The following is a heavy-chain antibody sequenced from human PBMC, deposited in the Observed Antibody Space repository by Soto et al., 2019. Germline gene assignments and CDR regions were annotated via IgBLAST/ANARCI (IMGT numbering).Heavy chain of an antibody. CDR2: IYYSGST. J-gene: IGHJ4*02. D-gene: IGHD6-13*01. CDR3: ARHLSSSFNYFDY. V-gene: IGHV4-39*01. Sequence: SETLSLTCTVSGGSISSSSYYWGWIRQPPGKGLEWIGSIYYSGSTYYNPSLKSRVTISVDTSKNQFSLKLSSVTAADTAVYYCARHLSSSFNYFDYWGQGTLVTVS. CDR1: GGSISSSSYY.